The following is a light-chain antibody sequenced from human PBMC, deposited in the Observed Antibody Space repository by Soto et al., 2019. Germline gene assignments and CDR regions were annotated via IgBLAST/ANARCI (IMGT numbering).Light chain of an antibody. J-gene: IGKJ1*01. Sequence: IVMTQSPDSLAVSLGERATINCKSSQSVLYSSSNKNYLTWYQQKPGQPPKLLISWAFTRESGVPDRFSGSRSGTDFTLTISSLQAEDVAVYYCQQYYATPPTFGQGTKVEIE. CDR2: WAF. CDR3: QQYYATPPT. V-gene: IGKV4-1*01. CDR1: QSVLYSSSNKNY.